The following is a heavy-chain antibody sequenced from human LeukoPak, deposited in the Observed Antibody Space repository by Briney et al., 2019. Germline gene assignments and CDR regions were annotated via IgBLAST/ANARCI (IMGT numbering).Heavy chain of an antibody. J-gene: IGHJ5*02. CDR2: LYHSGTI. CDR3: ARDRELAALDP. Sequence: SETLSLTCSVSGGSISSYYWGWIRQPPGKGLEWIGGLYHSGTIYYNPSLKSRVTISADKSKNHFSLKLTSVTAADTAVYYCARDRELAALDPWGQGTLVIVSS. V-gene: IGHV4-39*07. CDR1: GGSISSYY. D-gene: IGHD1-26*01.